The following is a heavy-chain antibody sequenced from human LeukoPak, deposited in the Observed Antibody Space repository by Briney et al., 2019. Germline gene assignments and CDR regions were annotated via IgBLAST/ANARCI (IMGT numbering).Heavy chain of an antibody. CDR2: INSDGSIT. CDR1: GFTFTTYW. J-gene: IGHJ4*02. D-gene: IGHD5-24*01. Sequence: PGGSLRLSCAASGFTFTTYWMHWVRQAPGKGLVWVSHINSDGSITSYADSVKGRFTISRDNAKNTLYLQMNSLRAEDTAVYYCARGEQEMATMSIDYWGQGTLVTVSS. CDR3: ARGEQEMATMSIDY. V-gene: IGHV3-74*01.